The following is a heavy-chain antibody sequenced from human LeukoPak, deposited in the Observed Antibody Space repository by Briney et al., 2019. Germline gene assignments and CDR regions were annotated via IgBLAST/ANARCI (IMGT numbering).Heavy chain of an antibody. D-gene: IGHD1-26*01. Sequence: SVKVSCKASGGTFSSYAISWVRQAPGQGLEWMGGIIPIFGTANYAQKFQGRVTITADESTSTAYMELSSLRPEDTAVYYCARLADSGSYHDAFDIWGQGTMVTVSS. CDR3: ARLADSGSYHDAFDI. CDR1: GGTFSSYA. J-gene: IGHJ3*02. CDR2: IIPIFGTA. V-gene: IGHV1-69*13.